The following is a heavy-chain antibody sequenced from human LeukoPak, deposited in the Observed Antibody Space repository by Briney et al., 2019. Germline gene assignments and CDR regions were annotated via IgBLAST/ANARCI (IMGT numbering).Heavy chain of an antibody. J-gene: IGHJ4*02. CDR1: GFTLSSYE. Sequence: GGSLRLSCAASGFTLSSYEMNWVRQAPGKGLEWVANINLDGSERFYVDFVKGRFTISRDNADNSMYLQMNSLRAEDTAVYYCGRVIAGAIDYWGQGTLVTVSS. V-gene: IGHV3-7*01. D-gene: IGHD6-13*01. CDR3: GRVIAGAIDY. CDR2: INLDGSER.